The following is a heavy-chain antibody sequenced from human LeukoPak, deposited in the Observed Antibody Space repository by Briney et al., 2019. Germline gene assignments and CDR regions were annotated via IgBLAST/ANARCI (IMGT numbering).Heavy chain of an antibody. CDR1: GGSISSYY. CDR2: IYTSGST. J-gene: IGHJ6*02. V-gene: IGHV4-4*07. CDR3: ARDTAQYYDFWGGYHYYGMDV. D-gene: IGHD3-3*01. Sequence: PSETLSLTCTVSGGSISSYYWGWIRQPAGKGLEWIGRIYTSGSTNYNPSLKSRVTMSVDTSKNQFSLKLSSVTAADTSVYYCARDTAQYYDFWGGYHYYGMDVWGQGTTVTVSS.